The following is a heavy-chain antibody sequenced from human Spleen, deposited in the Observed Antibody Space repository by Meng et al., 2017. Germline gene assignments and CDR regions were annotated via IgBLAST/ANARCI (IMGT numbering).Heavy chain of an antibody. Sequence: SETLSLTCTVSGYSISSGYYWGWIRQPPGKGLEWIGSIYHSGSTYYNPSLKSRVTISVDTSKNQFSLKLSSVTAADTAVYYCARGFADSSGYYTRIFDYWGQGTLVTVSS. V-gene: IGHV4-38-2*02. J-gene: IGHJ4*02. CDR1: GYSISSGYY. D-gene: IGHD3-22*01. CDR3: ARGFADSSGYYTRIFDY. CDR2: IYHSGST.